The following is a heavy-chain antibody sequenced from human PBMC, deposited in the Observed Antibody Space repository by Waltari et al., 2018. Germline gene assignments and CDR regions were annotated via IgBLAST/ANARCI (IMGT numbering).Heavy chain of an antibody. CDR2: IYTSGST. D-gene: IGHD1-26*01. CDR3: ARGGEWELLRDYYYYYMDV. Sequence: QVQLQESGPGLVKPSETLSLTCPVSGGSISSYYCSWIRQPAGKGLEWIGRIYTSGSTNYNPSLKSRVTMSVDTSKNQFSLKLSSVTAADTAVYYCARGGEWELLRDYYYYYMDVWGKGTTVTVSS. CDR1: GGSISSYY. J-gene: IGHJ6*03. V-gene: IGHV4-4*07.